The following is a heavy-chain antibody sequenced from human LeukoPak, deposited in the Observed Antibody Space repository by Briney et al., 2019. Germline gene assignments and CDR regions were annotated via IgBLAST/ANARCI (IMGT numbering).Heavy chain of an antibody. J-gene: IGHJ6*03. CDR2: ISSSGSTI. Sequence: GGSLRLSCAASGFTFSNYMMHWVRQAPGKGLEWVSYISSSGSTIYYADSVKGRFTISRDNSKNTVSLQMNSLSAEDTAVYYCAKELNYFYMDVWGKGTTVTISS. V-gene: IGHV3-48*01. CDR1: GFTFSNYM. CDR3: AKELNYFYMDV.